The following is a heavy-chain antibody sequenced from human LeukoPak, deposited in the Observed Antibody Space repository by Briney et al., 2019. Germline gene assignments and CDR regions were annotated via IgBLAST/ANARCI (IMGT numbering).Heavy chain of an antibody. V-gene: IGHV3-48*03. J-gene: IGHJ4*02. CDR1: GFTFSSYE. D-gene: IGHD3-22*01. CDR3: AKGAMIVVVTPFDY. Sequence: GGSLRLSCAASGFTFSSYEMNWVRQAPGKGLEWVSYISSSGSTIYYADSVKGRFTISRDNAENSLYLQMNSLRAEDTAVYYCAKGAMIVVVTPFDYWGQGTLVTVSS. CDR2: ISSSGSTI.